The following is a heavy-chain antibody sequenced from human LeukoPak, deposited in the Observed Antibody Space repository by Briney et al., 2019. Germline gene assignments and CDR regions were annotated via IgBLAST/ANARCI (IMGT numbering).Heavy chain of an antibody. D-gene: IGHD3-22*01. Sequence: ASVNVSCKVSGYTLTELSMHWVRQAPGKGLEWMGGFDLEDGETIYAQKFPGRVTITEDTATDTAYMELSSLRSEDTAVYYCATGDYYDSSGYPRQNFDYWGQGTLVTVSS. V-gene: IGHV1-24*01. J-gene: IGHJ4*02. CDR1: GYTLTELS. CDR3: ATGDYYDSSGYPRQNFDY. CDR2: FDLEDGET.